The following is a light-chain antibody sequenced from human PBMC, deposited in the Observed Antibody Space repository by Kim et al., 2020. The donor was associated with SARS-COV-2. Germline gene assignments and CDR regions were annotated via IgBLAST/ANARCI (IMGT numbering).Light chain of an antibody. V-gene: IGLV1-51*01. CDR3: GAWDNSLSAGI. CDR1: SSNIGKNY. Sequence: GPKVTTSCSGSSSNIGKNYVSWYQQFPGTAPKLLIYDNDKRASGIPDRFSGSKSGTSATLGITGLQTGDEADYYCGAWDNSLSAGIFGGGTKLTVL. CDR2: DND. J-gene: IGLJ2*01.